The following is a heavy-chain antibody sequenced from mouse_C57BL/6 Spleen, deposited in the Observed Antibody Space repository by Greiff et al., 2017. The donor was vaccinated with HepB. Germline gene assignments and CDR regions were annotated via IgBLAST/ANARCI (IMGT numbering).Heavy chain of an antibody. CDR2: IDPSDSYT. Sequence: QVQLQQSGAELVRPGPSVKLSCKASGYTFTSYWMHWVKQRPGQGLEWIGVIDPSDSYTNYNQKFKGKATLTVDTSSSTAYMQLSSLTSEDSAVYYCARSGFAYWGQGTLVTVSA. CDR1: GYTFTSYW. V-gene: IGHV1-59*01. J-gene: IGHJ3*01. CDR3: ARSGFAY.